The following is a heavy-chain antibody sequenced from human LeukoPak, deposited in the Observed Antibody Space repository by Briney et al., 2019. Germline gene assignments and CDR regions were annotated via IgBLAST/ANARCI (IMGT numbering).Heavy chain of an antibody. CDR1: GGSISGYY. Sequence: SETLSLTCTVSGGSISGYYWSWIRQPPGKGLEWVGYIHYSGNTNYNPSLKSRVTISVDTSKNQFSLRLTSVTAADQAGSYCGRGESYCGGDCYHYWGQGTLVTVSS. CDR2: IHYSGNT. V-gene: IGHV4-59*01. J-gene: IGHJ4*02. CDR3: GRGESYCGGDCYHY. D-gene: IGHD2-21*01.